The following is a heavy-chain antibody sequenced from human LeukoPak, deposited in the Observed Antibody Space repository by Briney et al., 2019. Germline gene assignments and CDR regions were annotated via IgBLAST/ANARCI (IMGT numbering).Heavy chain of an antibody. D-gene: IGHD1-26*01. V-gene: IGHV3-21*01. CDR1: GFTFSSYS. CDR2: ISSSSSYI. Sequence: GVSLRLSYAAAGFTFSSYSMNWVRQARGKGLEWVSSISSSSSYIYYADSVKGRFTISRDNAKNSLYLQMNSLRAEDTAVYYCARDRVVGAGRNDYWGQGTLVTVSS. CDR3: ARDRVVGAGRNDY. J-gene: IGHJ4*02.